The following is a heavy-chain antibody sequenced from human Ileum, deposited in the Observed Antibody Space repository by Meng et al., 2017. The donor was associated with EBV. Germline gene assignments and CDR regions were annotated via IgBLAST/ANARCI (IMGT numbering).Heavy chain of an antibody. CDR3: ASRELAPFDY. J-gene: IGHJ4*02. D-gene: IGHD1-26*01. CDR1: GGSFSSRKYY. CDR2: IYYSGTT. V-gene: IGHV4-39*07. Sequence: QLQVQESGPGLVKLAETLSLPCSVSGGSFSSRKYYWGWIRQPPGKALEWIASIYYSGTTYYNPSLQSRVSISVDKSKNQVSLNMTSMTAADTAVYYCASRELAPFDYWGQGTLVTVSS.